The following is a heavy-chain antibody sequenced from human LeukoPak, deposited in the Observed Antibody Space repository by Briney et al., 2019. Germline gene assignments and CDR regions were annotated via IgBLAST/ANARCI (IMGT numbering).Heavy chain of an antibody. V-gene: IGHV4-31*01. D-gene: IGHD3-10*01. CDR1: GGSISSGGYY. CDR3: AKAYGSGSPLFFDY. CDR2: IYYSGST. Sequence: TLSLTCTVSGGSISSGGYYWSWIRQHPGKGLEWIGYIYYSGSTYYNPSLKSQVTISVDTSKNQFSLKLSSVTAADTAVYYCAKAYGSGSPLFFDYWGQGTLVTVSS. J-gene: IGHJ4*02.